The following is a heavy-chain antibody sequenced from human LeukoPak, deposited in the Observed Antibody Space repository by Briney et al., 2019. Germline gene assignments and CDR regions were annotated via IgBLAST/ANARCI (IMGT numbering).Heavy chain of an antibody. Sequence: GGSLRLSCADSGLSLSTNYMRCVRQAPGKGLECVSILYSSGSAYYADSVKGRFIISRDNSENTLYLQMNSLSAANPAVYYCASLTGLYPWGRGTLVSVSS. CDR2: LYSSGSA. CDR1: GLSLSTNY. D-gene: IGHD3-9*01. V-gene: IGHV3-53*01. CDR3: ASLTGLYP. J-gene: IGHJ2*01.